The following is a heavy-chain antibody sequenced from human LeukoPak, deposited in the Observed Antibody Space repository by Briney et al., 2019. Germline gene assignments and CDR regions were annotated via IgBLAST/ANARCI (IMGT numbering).Heavy chain of an antibody. V-gene: IGHV1-18*01. CDR1: GYTFTSYG. J-gene: IGHJ4*02. D-gene: IGHD3-22*01. CDR3: ARDHSGAYYYDSSGRFDY. Sequence: GASVKVSCKASGYTFTSYGISWVRQAPGQGLEWMGWISAYNGNTNYAQKLQGRVTMTTDTSTSTAYMELRSLRSDDTAVYYCARDHSGAYYYDSSGRFDYWGQGTLVTVSS. CDR2: ISAYNGNT.